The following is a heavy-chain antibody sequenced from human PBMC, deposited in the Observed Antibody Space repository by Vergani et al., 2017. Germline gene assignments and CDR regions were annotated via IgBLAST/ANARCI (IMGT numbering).Heavy chain of an antibody. CDR1: GFTVSSNY. Sequence: EVQLVESGGGLVQPGGSLRPSCAASGFTVSSNYMSWVHQAPGKGLEWVSVIYSGGSTYYADSVKGRFTISRHNSKNTLYLLMNSLRADDTAVYYCARDSSMSDAFDIWGQGTMVTVSS. J-gene: IGHJ3*02. CDR3: ARDSSMSDAFDI. CDR2: IYSGGST. D-gene: IGHD6-6*01. V-gene: IGHV3-53*04.